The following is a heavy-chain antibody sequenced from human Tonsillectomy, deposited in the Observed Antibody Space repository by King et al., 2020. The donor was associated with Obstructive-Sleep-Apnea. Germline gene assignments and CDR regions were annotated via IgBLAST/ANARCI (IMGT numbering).Heavy chain of an antibody. CDR1: GFSFRSYA. D-gene: IGHD3-10*01. Sequence: VQLVESGGGLVQPGGSLRLSCAASGFSFRSYAMSWVRQAPGKGLEWVSVISGSGDSTSYADSVKGRFTISRDNSKNTLYLQMNSLRAEDTAVYYCAKELLFRGYVMDVWGQGTTVTVSS. CDR3: AKELLFRGYVMDV. CDR2: ISGSGDST. J-gene: IGHJ6*02. V-gene: IGHV3-23*04.